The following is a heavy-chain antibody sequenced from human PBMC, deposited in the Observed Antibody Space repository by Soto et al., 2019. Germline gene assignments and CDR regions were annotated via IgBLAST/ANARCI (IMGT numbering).Heavy chain of an antibody. D-gene: IGHD3-3*01. J-gene: IGHJ6*02. Sequence: EVQLVESGGGLVQPGGSLRLSCAASGFTFSSYWMSWVRQAPGKGLEWVANIKQDGSEKYYVDSVKGRFTISRDNAKNSLYLQMNSLRAEDTAVYYCARDFGVVSLYGMDVWGQGTTVTVSS. CDR1: GFTFSSYW. V-gene: IGHV3-7*03. CDR3: ARDFGVVSLYGMDV. CDR2: IKQDGSEK.